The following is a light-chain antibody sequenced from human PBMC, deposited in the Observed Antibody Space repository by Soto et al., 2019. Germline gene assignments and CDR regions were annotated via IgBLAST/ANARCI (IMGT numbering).Light chain of an antibody. J-gene: IGKJ1*01. Sequence: IVLTQAPGTLSLSPGAKASLSGRASQSVTRNYLAWYQQKPGQAPRLLINGASSRATGIPDRFSGSGSGTDFTLTISRLEPEDFAVYYCQQYGFSPRTFGQGTKVDIK. CDR3: QQYGFSPRT. V-gene: IGKV3-20*01. CDR2: GAS. CDR1: QSVTRNY.